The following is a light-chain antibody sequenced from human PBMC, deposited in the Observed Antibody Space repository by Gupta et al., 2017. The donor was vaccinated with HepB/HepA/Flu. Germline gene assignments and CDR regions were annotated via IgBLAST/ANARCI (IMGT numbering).Light chain of an antibody. J-gene: IGKJ1*01. CDR2: LGS. V-gene: IGKV2-28*01. Sequence: DIVMTQSPLSLPVTPGEPASISCRSSQSLLHSNGYNYLGWYLQKPGQSPQLLIYLGSNRASGVPDRFSGSGSGTDFTLKISRVEDEDVGVYYCMQALQTPTFGQGTKVEIK. CDR1: QSLLHSNGYNY. CDR3: MQALQTPT.